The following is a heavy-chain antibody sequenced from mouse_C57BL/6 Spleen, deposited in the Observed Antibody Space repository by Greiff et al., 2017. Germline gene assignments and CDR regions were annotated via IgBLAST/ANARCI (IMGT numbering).Heavy chain of an antibody. CDR1: GFTFSSYA. CDR2: ISDGGSYT. J-gene: IGHJ3*01. Sequence: EVQRVESGGGLVKPGGSLKLSCAASGFTFSSYALSWVRQTPEKRLEWVATISDGGSYTYYPDNVKGRFTISRDNAKNNLYLQMSHLKSEDTAMYYCARDVSRAWFAYGGQGTLVTVSA. CDR3: ARDVSRAWFAY. V-gene: IGHV5-4*01.